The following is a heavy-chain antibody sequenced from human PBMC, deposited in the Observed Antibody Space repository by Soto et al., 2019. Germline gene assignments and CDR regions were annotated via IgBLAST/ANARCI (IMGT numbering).Heavy chain of an antibody. Sequence: QVQLVQSGAEVKKPGASVKVSCKASGYTFTSYYMHWVRQAPGQGLEWMGIINPSGGSTSYAQKFQGRVTMTRDTSTSTVYMELSSLRSEDTAVYYCARDAWGVVVVAATPVFDYYYYMDVWGKGTTVTVSS. CDR2: INPSGGST. V-gene: IGHV1-46*03. J-gene: IGHJ6*03. D-gene: IGHD2-15*01. CDR1: GYTFTSYY. CDR3: ARDAWGVVVVAATPVFDYYYYMDV.